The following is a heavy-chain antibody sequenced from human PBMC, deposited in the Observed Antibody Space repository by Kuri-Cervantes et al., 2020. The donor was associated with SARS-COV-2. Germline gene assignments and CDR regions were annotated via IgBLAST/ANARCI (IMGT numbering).Heavy chain of an antibody. CDR3: ARYGPPRYYFDY. CDR2: IYYSGST. J-gene: IGHJ4*02. Sequence: GSLRLCCTVSGGSISSSSYYWGWIRQPPGKGLEWIGSIYYSGSTYYNPSLKSRVTISVDTSKNQFSLKLSSVTAADTAGYYCARYGPPRYYFDYWGQGTLVTVSS. CDR1: GGSISSSSYY. D-gene: IGHD4-17*01. V-gene: IGHV4-39*07.